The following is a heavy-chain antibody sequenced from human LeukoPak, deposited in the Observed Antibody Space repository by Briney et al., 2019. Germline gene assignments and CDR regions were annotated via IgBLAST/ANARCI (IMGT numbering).Heavy chain of an antibody. CDR1: GFTFSSYE. CDR2: IRYDGSNK. Sequence: GGSLRLSCAASGFTFSSYEMNWVRQAPGKGLEWVAFIRYDGSNKYYADSVKGRFTISRDNSKNTLYLQMNSLRAEDTAVYYCAKAGSIVVVPAALDYWGQGTLVTVSS. D-gene: IGHD2-2*01. CDR3: AKAGSIVVVPAALDY. J-gene: IGHJ4*02. V-gene: IGHV3-30*02.